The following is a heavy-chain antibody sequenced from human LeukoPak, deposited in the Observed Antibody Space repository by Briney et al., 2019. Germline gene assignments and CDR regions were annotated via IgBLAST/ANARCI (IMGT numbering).Heavy chain of an antibody. CDR3: ARQSRQQLASDY. D-gene: IGHD6-13*01. Sequence: GGSLRLSCAASGFTFSSYEMNWVRQAPGKGLEWVSYISSSGTTIYYADSVKGRFTISKDNAKNSLYLQMNSLRAEDTAVYYCARQSRQQLASDYWGQGTLVTVPS. CDR1: GFTFSSYE. CDR2: ISSSGTTI. V-gene: IGHV3-48*03. J-gene: IGHJ4*02.